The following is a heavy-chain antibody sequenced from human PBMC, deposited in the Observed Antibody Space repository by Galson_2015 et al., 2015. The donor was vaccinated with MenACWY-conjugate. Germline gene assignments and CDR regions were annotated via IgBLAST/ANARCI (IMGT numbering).Heavy chain of an antibody. CDR2: IRHGGAER. CDR3: ATSERCGLYQFYGIDV. Sequence: SLRLSCAASGLTFSSYWMTWVRQGPGQGLEWLAPIRHGGAERYYVDSEKGRVTISSDNAQNTLYLEMNSLRGEDTAVYYCATSERCGLYQFYGIDVWGQGTTVTVSS. D-gene: IGHD3-16*02. CDR1: GLTFSSYW. J-gene: IGHJ6*02. V-gene: IGHV3-7*03.